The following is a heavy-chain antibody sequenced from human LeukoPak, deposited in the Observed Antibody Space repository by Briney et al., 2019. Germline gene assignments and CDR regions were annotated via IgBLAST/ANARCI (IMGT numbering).Heavy chain of an antibody. CDR3: ARDPQADYYYGMDA. Sequence: ASVKVSCKASGYTFTGYYMHWVRQAPGQGLEWMGWINPNSGGTNYAQKFQGWVTMTRDTSISTAYMELSRLRSDDTAVYYCARDPQADYYYGMDAWGQGTTVTVSS. V-gene: IGHV1-2*04. CDR1: GYTFTGYY. J-gene: IGHJ6*02. CDR2: INPNSGGT.